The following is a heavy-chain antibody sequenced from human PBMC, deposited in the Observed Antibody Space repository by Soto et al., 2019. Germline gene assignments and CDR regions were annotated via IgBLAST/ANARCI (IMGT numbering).Heavy chain of an antibody. J-gene: IGHJ6*02. CDR2: ISAYNGNT. Sequence: ASVKVSCKASGYTFTSYGISWVRQAPGQGLEWMGWISAYNGNTNYAQKLQGRVTVTTDTSTSTAYMELRGLRSDDTAVYYCARDCRSTSCYKSFPPYYYYYGMDVWGQGTTVTVSS. CDR3: ARDCRSTSCYKSFPPYYYYYGMDV. D-gene: IGHD2-2*02. CDR1: GYTFTSYG. V-gene: IGHV1-18*04.